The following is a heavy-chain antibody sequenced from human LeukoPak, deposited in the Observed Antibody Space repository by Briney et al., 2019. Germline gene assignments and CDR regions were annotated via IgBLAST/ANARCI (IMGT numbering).Heavy chain of an antibody. Sequence: PSGTLSLTCAVSGGSISSSNWWSWVRQPPGKGLEWIGEINHSGSTNYNPSLKSRVTISVDTSKNQFSLKLSSVTAADTAVYYCARGARGYCSGGSCYPALYYYYYYGMDVWGQGTTVTVSS. CDR1: GGSISSSNW. CDR3: ARGARGYCSGGSCYPALYYYYYYGMDV. CDR2: INHSGST. D-gene: IGHD2-15*01. V-gene: IGHV4-4*02. J-gene: IGHJ6*02.